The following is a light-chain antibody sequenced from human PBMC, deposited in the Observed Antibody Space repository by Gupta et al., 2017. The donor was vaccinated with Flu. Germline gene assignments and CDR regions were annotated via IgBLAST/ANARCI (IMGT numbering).Light chain of an antibody. J-gene: IGLJ1*01. CDR3: CSYAGSSTYYV. CDR1: SSDFGSYNP. CDR2: EVS. V-gene: IGLV2-23*02. Sequence: ISCTGTSSDFGSYNPVSWYQQHPGKAPKLMIYEVSKRPSGVANRFSGSKSGNTASITISGLQAEEAADYYCCSYAGSSTYYVFGTGTKVTVL.